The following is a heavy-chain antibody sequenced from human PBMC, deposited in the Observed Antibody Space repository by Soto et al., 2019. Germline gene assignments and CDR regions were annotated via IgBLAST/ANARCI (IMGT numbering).Heavy chain of an antibody. CDR1: GGSISSYY. J-gene: IGHJ4*02. CDR2: IYYSGST. Sequence: PSDTLSLTCTVSGGSISSYYWSWIRQPPGKGLEWIGYIYYSGSTNYNPSLKSRVTISVDTSKNQFSLKLSSVTAADTAVYYCARETLRSDPYCSSTSCSYYFDYWGQGTLVTVSS. D-gene: IGHD2-2*01. CDR3: ARETLRSDPYCSSTSCSYYFDY. V-gene: IGHV4-59*01.